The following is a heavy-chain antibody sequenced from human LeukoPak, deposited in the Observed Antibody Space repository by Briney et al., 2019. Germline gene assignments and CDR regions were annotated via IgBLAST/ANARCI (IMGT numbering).Heavy chain of an antibody. Sequence: GWSLRLSCAASGFTFSTYGIHWVRQAPGKGLEYVAVIWHDGSRKYYAESVKVRFTISRDNSKDTVYLQMSSLRAEDTAVYYCARAGGYCSGGNCYSSGTDDAFDIWGQGTMVTVSS. J-gene: IGHJ3*02. CDR3: ARAGGYCSGGNCYSSGTDDAFDI. V-gene: IGHV3-33*01. CDR2: IWHDGSRK. CDR1: GFTFSTYG. D-gene: IGHD2-15*01.